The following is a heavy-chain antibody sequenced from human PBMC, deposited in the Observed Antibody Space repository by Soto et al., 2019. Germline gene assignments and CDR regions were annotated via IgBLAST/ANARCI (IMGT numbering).Heavy chain of an antibody. J-gene: IGHJ4*02. Sequence: QVQLVESGGGVVQPGRSLRLSCAASGFTFSSYAMHWVRQAPGKGLEWVAVISYDGSNKYYADPVKGRFTISRDNSKNTLYLQMNSLRAEDTAVYYCARASTHFDYWGQGTLVTVSS. CDR2: ISYDGSNK. CDR3: ARASTHFDY. CDR1: GFTFSSYA. V-gene: IGHV3-30-3*01. D-gene: IGHD2-2*01.